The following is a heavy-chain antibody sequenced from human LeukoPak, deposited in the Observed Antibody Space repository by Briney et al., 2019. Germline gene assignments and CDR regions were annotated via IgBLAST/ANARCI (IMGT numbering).Heavy chain of an antibody. CDR3: TRAREQENTVTYYYYYYMDV. J-gene: IGHJ6*03. CDR1: GFTFGDYA. V-gene: IGHV3-49*04. CDR2: IRSKAYGGTT. D-gene: IGHD4-17*01. Sequence: PGRSLRLSCTASGFTFGDYAMSWVRQAPGKGLEWVGFIRSKAYGGTTEYAASVKGRFTISRDDSKSIAYLQMNSLKTEDTAVYYCTRAREQENTVTYYYYYYMDVWGKGTTVTISS.